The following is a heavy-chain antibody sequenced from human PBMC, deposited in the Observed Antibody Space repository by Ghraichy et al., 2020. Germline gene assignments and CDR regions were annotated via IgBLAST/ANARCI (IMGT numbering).Heavy chain of an antibody. CDR1: GFTFSSYW. J-gene: IGHJ3*02. V-gene: IGHV3-7*03. Sequence: GGSLRLSCAASGFTFSSYWMSWVRQAPGKGLEWVANIKQDGSEKYYVDSVKGRFTISRDNAKNSLYLQMNSLRAEDTAVYYCARDNYYDSSGYGDDAFDIWGQGQWSPSLQ. D-gene: IGHD3-22*01. CDR3: ARDNYYDSSGYGDDAFDI. CDR2: IKQDGSEK.